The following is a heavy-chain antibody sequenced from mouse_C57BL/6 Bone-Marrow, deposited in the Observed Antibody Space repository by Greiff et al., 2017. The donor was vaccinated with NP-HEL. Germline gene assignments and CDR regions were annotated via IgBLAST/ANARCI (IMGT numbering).Heavy chain of an antibody. J-gene: IGHJ4*01. Sequence: EVKVEESGGGLVQPGGSMKLSCVASGFTFSNYWMNWVRQSPEKGLEWVAQIRLKSDNYATHYAESVKGRFTISRDDSKSSVYLQMNNLRAEDTGIYYCTAEIYYYGSRVPYYYAMDYWGQGTSVTVSS. CDR1: GFTFSNYW. CDR3: TAEIYYYGSRVPYYYAMDY. V-gene: IGHV6-3*01. D-gene: IGHD1-1*01. CDR2: IRLKSDNYAT.